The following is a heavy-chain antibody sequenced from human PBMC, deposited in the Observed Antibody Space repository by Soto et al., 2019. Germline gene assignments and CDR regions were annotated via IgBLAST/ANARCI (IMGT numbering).Heavy chain of an antibody. CDR3: ARDYADIAVAGIPLLAH. V-gene: IGHV1-3*01. CDR2: INAGNGNT. Sequence: QVPLVQSGAEVKKPGASVNVSCKASGFTFSKYAMHWVRQAPGQRLEWMGWINAGNGNTRYLEKLQGRVTIIRDTSASALYMELSSLRSEDTAVYYCARDYADIAVAGIPLLAHWGQGTLVTVSS. J-gene: IGHJ4*01. D-gene: IGHD6-19*01. CDR1: GFTFSKYA.